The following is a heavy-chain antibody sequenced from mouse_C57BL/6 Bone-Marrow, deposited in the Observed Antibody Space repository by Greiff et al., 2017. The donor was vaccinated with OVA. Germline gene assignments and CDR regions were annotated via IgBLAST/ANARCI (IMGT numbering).Heavy chain of an antibody. CDR1: GYTFTDYE. CDR2: IDPETGGT. J-gene: IGHJ4*01. D-gene: IGHD2-5*01. V-gene: IGHV1-15*01. CDR3: TGGYSNCYDMDY. Sequence: QVQLQQSGAELVRPGASVTLSCKASGYTFTDYEMHWVKQTPVHGLEWIGAIDPETGGTAYNQKFKGKAILTADNSSSTAYMELRSLTSEDSAVYYCTGGYSNCYDMDYWGQGTSVTVSS.